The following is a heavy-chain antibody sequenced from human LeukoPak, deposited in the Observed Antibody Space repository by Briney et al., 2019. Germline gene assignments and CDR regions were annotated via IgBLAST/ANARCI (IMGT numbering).Heavy chain of an antibody. CDR3: AEDGIRYSDY. CDR2: ISSSSSAI. J-gene: IGHJ4*02. Sequence: GGSLRLSCAASGFTFSSYTMNWFRQAPGKGLEWVSSISSSSSAIYYAASVKGRFTISSDNAKNSLYLQMNSLRDEDTAVFFHAEDGIRYSDYWGQGTLVTVSS. CDR1: GFTFSSYT. V-gene: IGHV3-48*02. D-gene: IGHD3-9*01.